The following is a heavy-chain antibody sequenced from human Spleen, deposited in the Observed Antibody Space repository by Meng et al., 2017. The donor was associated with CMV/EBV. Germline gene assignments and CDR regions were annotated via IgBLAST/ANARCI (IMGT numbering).Heavy chain of an antibody. CDR2: INYRGSDT. V-gene: IGHV3-21*01. J-gene: IGHJ6*02. Sequence: GESLKISCAASGFSFGSYTMNWVRQAPGKGLEWVSSINYRGSDTYYADSVKGRFTISRDNAKNSLYLQMNSLRAEDTAVYYCARNRPTYYDFWSGYYTMGYYYYGMDVWGQGTTVTVSS. CDR3: ARNRPTYYDFWSGYYTMGYYYYGMDV. CDR1: GFSFGSYT. D-gene: IGHD3-3*01.